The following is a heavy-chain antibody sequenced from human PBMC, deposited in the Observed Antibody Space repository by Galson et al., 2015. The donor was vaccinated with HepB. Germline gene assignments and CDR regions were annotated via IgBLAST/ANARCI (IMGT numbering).Heavy chain of an antibody. CDR2: ISSSSSYI. CDR3: ARARATTVVLTSFDY. Sequence: SLRLSCAASGFTFSSYSMNWVRQAPGKGLEWVSSISSSSSYIYYADSVKGRFTISRDNAKNSLYLQMNSLRAEDTAVYYCARARATTVVLTSFDYWGQGTLVTVSS. D-gene: IGHD4-23*01. V-gene: IGHV3-21*01. CDR1: GFTFSSYS. J-gene: IGHJ4*02.